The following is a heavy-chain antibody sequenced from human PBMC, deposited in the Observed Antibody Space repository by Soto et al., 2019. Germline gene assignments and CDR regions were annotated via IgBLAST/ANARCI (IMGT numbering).Heavy chain of an antibody. CDR2: IYSGGST. D-gene: IGHD3-10*01. Sequence: EVRLVETGGGLIQPGGSLRLSCAASGFTVSSNYMSWVRQAPGKGLEWVSVIYSGGSTYYADSVKGRFIISRDNSKNTLYLQMNSLRAEDTAVYYCASFWRGSMDYWGQGTLVTVSS. J-gene: IGHJ4*02. CDR1: GFTVSSNY. CDR3: ASFWRGSMDY. V-gene: IGHV3-53*02.